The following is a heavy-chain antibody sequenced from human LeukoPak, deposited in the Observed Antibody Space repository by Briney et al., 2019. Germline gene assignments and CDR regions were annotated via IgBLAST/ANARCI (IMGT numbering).Heavy chain of an antibody. CDR2: IKSKTDGWTT. CDR3: TTGAVRCFDWLFEPPYYFDY. V-gene: IGHV3-15*01. J-gene: IGHJ4*02. D-gene: IGHD3-9*01. Sequence: GGSLRLSCAASGFTFSNAWMSWVRQAPGKGLEWVGRIKSKTDGWTTDYAAPVKGRFTISRDDSKNTLYLEMNSLKTEDTAVYYCTTGAVRCFDWLFEPPYYFDYWGQGTLVTVSS. CDR1: GFTFSNAW.